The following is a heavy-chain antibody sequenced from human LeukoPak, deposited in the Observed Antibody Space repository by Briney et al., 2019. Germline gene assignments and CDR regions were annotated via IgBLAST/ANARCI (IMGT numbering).Heavy chain of an antibody. CDR3: VKEDHYGDYVQIDH. V-gene: IGHV3-23*01. CDR1: GFSFGSSV. Sequence: GGSLRLSCAASGFSFGSSVMSWVRQAPGKGLQWVSAITADGGGTNHADPVKGRFTISRDNSKSTLYLQMNSLRAEDTAVYYCVKEDHYGDYVQIDHWGQGTLVTVSS. CDR2: ITADGGGT. J-gene: IGHJ4*02. D-gene: IGHD4-17*01.